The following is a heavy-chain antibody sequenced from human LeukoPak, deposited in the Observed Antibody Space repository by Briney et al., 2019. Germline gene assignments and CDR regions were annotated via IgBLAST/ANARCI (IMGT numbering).Heavy chain of an antibody. CDR2: ISYDGSNK. CDR1: GFTFSSYA. V-gene: IGHV3-30*04. CDR3: ARAGPSMVRGVIITGIFDY. Sequence: GRSLRLSCAASGFTFSSYAMHWVRQAPGKGLEWVAVISYDGSNKYYADFVKGRFTISRDNSKNTLYLQMNSLRAEDTAVYYCARAGPSMVRGVIITGIFDYWGQGTLVTVSS. J-gene: IGHJ4*02. D-gene: IGHD3-10*01.